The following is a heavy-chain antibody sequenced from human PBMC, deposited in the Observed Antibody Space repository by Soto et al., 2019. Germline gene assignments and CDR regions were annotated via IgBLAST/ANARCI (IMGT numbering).Heavy chain of an antibody. J-gene: IGHJ6*02. CDR1: GFTFSSYA. CDR2: ISYDGSNK. V-gene: IGHV3-30-3*01. CDR3: ARVRVVTPATSYYYYYYGMDV. Sequence: SLRLSCAASGFTFSSYAMHWVRQAPGKGLEWVAVISYDGSNKYYADSVKGRFTISRDNSKNTLYLQMNSLRAEDTAVYYCARVRVVTPATSYYYYYYGMDVWGQGTTVTVSS. D-gene: IGHD3-3*01.